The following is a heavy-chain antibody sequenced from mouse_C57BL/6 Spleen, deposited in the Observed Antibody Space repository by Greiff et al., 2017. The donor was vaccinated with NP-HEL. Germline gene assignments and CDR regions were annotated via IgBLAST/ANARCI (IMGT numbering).Heavy chain of an antibody. J-gene: IGHJ1*03. CDR2: INPYNGGT. D-gene: IGHD1-1*02. V-gene: IGHV1-19*01. CDR3: ARVVARYFDV. CDR1: GYTFTDYY. Sequence: VQLQQSGPVLVKPGASVKMSCKASGYTFTDYYMNWVKQSHGKSLEWIGVINPYNGGTSYNQKFKGKATLTVDKSSSTAYMELNSLTSEDSAVYYCARVVARYFDVWGTGTTVTVSS.